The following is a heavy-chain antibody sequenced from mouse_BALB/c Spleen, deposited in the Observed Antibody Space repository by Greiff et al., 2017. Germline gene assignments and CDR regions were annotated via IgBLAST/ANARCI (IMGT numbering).Heavy chain of an antibody. Sequence: QVQLQQPGAELVKPGASVKLSCKASGYTFTSYWMHWVKQRPGQGLEWIGEINPSNGRTNYNEKFKSKATLTVDKSSSTAYMQLSSLTSEDSAVYYCAYYDYGLVYWGQGTSVTVSS. CDR2: INPSNGRT. V-gene: IGHV1S81*02. CDR3: AYYDYGLVY. D-gene: IGHD2-4*01. CDR1: GYTFTSYW. J-gene: IGHJ4*01.